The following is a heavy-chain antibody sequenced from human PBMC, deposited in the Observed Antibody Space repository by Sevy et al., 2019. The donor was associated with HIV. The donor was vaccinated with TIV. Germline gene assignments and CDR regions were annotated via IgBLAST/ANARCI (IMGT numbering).Heavy chain of an antibody. CDR3: TRGPRGGWAFDL. V-gene: IGHV3-49*03. CDR2: FRSKGYGGTT. J-gene: IGHJ3*01. Sequence: GGSLRLSCTASGFTFGDYAMSWFRQAPGKGLEWVGLFRSKGYGGTTEYAAPVKGSFIMSRDDSKSIAYLQMNSMKTEDTAVDYCTRGPRGGWAFDLWGQGTMVTVSS. CDR1: GFTFGDYA. D-gene: IGHD3-16*01.